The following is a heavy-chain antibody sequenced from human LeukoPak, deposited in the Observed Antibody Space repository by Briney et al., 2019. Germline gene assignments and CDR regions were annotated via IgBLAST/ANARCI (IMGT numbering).Heavy chain of an antibody. D-gene: IGHD3-10*02. J-gene: IGHJ6*04. CDR3: AELGITMIGGV. CDR1: ALTFSSYE. Sequence: GGSLRLSCAASALTFSSYEMNWVRQAPGKGLEWVSYISIGGSTIYYANSVKGRFTITRDNAKNSLYLQMTSLRAEDTVVYYCAELGITMIGGVWGKGTTVTISS. CDR2: ISIGGSTI. V-gene: IGHV3-48*03.